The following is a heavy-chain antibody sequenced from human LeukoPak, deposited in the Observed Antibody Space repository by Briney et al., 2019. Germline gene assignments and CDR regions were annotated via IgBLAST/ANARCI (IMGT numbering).Heavy chain of an antibody. CDR1: GFTFDDYA. D-gene: IGHD3-10*01. J-gene: IGHJ4*02. CDR2: ISWNSGSI. Sequence: GGSLRLSCAASGFTFDDYAVHWVRQAPGKGLEWVSGISWNSGSIGYADSVKGRFTISRDNAKNSLYLQMNSLRAEDTALYYCAKGSSLRFGESPFDYWGQGTLVTVSS. V-gene: IGHV3-9*01. CDR3: AKGSSLRFGESPFDY.